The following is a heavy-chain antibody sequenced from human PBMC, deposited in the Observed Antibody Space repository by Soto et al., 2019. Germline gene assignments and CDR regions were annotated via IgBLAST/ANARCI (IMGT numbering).Heavy chain of an antibody. CDR3: ARRSNYYDTYYYYYYGMDA. CDR1: GYTFTSYG. D-gene: IGHD3-22*01. J-gene: IGHJ6*02. V-gene: IGHV1-18*01. Sequence: QVQLVQSGAEVKKPGASVKVSCKASGYTFTSYGISWVRQAPGQGLEWMGWISAYNGNTNYAQKLQGRVTMTTDTSTSTAYMELRSLRSDDTAVYYCARRSNYYDTYYYYYYGMDAWGQGTTVTVSS. CDR2: ISAYNGNT.